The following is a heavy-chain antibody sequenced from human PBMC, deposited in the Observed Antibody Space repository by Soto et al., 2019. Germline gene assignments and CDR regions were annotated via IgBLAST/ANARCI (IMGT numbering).Heavy chain of an antibody. V-gene: IGHV1-69*02. CDR3: ARAVLRYFDWLSPRWYFDL. CDR2: IIPIFGVP. Sequence: GASVKVSCKSSGGTFSRYSITWVRQAPGHGLEWIGRIIPIFGVPTYAQKFQGRVTITRDTSASTAYMELSSLRSEDTAVYYCARAVLRYFDWLSPRWYFDLWGRGTLVTVSS. CDR1: GGTFSRYS. D-gene: IGHD3-9*01. J-gene: IGHJ2*01.